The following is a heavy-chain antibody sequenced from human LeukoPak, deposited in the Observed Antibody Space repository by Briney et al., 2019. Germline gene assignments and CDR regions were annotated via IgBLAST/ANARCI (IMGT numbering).Heavy chain of an antibody. Sequence: ASVKVSCKASGYTFTGYYMHWVRQAPGQGLEWMGWINPNSGGTNYAQKFQGRVTMTRDTSISTAYMELSRLRSDDTAVYYCARDSDNSGWSPADYWGQGTLVTVSS. CDR2: INPNSGGT. CDR1: GYTFTGYY. CDR3: ARDSDNSGWSPADY. D-gene: IGHD6-19*01. V-gene: IGHV1-2*02. J-gene: IGHJ4*02.